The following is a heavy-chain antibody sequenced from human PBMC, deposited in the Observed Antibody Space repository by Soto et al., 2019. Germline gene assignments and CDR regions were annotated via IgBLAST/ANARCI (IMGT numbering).Heavy chain of an antibody. CDR2: ISSNGGTT. CDR1: GFTFSSYD. Sequence: EVQLAESGGGMVQPGGSLRLSCVACGFTFSSYDMHWVRQAPGKGLEYVSSISSNGGTTYYGNSAKGRLTISRDNSQNTLYLQLGSLRTEVMVVYYCVIRVAANDDYWGPGNVVTVPS. V-gene: IGHV3-64*01. D-gene: IGHD1-1*01. J-gene: IGHJ4*02. CDR3: VIRVAANDDY.